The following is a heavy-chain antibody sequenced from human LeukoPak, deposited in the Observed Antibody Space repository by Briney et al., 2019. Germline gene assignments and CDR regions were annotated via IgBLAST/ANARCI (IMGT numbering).Heavy chain of an antibody. J-gene: IGHJ4*01. CDR1: GFTFSSYT. Sequence: GGSLRLFCAASGFTFSSYTMNGLRQAPGKGLEWVSSIAGSSGYISYADSVKGRFTISRDNAKKSLYLQMTSLTAEDTAVYYCARDRGAYCGGDCYLGFDYWGRGTLVTVSS. V-gene: IGHV3-21*01. CDR3: ARDRGAYCGGDCYLGFDY. D-gene: IGHD2-21*02. CDR2: IAGSSGYI.